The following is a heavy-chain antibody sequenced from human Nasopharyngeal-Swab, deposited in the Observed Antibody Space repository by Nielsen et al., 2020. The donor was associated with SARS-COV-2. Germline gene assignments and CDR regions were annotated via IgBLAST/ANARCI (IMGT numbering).Heavy chain of an antibody. V-gene: IGHV4-59*11. CDR1: GVSITSQY. Sequence: SETLSLTCTVSGVSITSQYWSWIRQPPGKGLEWIGYISHNSGTSYNPSLKSLVTMFMATSKNQFSLRLRSVTAADTAVYYCAKEGATGWFDPWGQGTLVTVSS. CDR2: ISHNSGT. CDR3: AKEGATGWFDP. J-gene: IGHJ5*02.